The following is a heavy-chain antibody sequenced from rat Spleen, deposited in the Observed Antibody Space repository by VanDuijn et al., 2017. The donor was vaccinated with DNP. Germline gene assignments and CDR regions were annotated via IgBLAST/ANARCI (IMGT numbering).Heavy chain of an antibody. D-gene: IGHD4-3*01. J-gene: IGHJ2*01. CDR2: ISTSGGST. CDR1: GFTFSNYG. V-gene: IGHV5S13*01. CDR3: VRWNSGHFDY. Sequence: EVQLVESGGGLVQPGRSLKLSCAASGFTFSNYGMAWVRQAPKKGLEWVATISTSGGSTYYGDSVKGRFTISRDNAKSTLYLQMNSLRSEDMATYYCVRWNSGHFDYWGQGVMVTVSS.